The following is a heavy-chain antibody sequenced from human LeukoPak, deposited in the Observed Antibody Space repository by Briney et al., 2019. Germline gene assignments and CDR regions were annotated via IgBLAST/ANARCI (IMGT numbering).Heavy chain of an antibody. CDR3: ADGVTTNRYYYGMDV. CDR1: GFTFSSYA. Sequence: GGSLRLSCAASGFTFSSYAMHWVRQAPGKGLEWVAVISYDGSNKYYADSVKGRFTISRDNSKNTLYLQMNSLRAEDTAVYYCADGVTTNRYYYGMDVWGQGTTVTVSS. J-gene: IGHJ6*02. V-gene: IGHV3-30-3*01. CDR2: ISYDGSNK. D-gene: IGHD4-11*01.